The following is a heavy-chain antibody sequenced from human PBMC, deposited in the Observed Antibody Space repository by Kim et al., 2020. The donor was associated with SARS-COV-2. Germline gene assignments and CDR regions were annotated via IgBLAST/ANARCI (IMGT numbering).Heavy chain of an antibody. CDR3: ARDRDSSGYYGYDY. J-gene: IGHJ4*02. Sequence: GGSLRLSCAASGFTFSSYSMNWVRQAPGKGLEWVSSISSSSSYIYYADSVKGRFTISRDNAKNSLYLQMNSLRAEDTAVYYCARDRDSSGYYGYDYWGQGTLVTVSS. CDR1: GFTFSSYS. V-gene: IGHV3-21*01. CDR2: ISSSSSYI. D-gene: IGHD3-22*01.